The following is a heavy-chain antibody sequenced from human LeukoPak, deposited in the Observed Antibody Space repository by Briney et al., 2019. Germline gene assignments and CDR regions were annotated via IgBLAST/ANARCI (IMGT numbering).Heavy chain of an antibody. CDR2: ISAYNGNT. Sequence: ASVKVSCKASGYTFTSYGISWVRQAPGQGLEWMGWISAYNGNTNYAQKLQGRVTMTTDTSTSTAYMELRSLRSDDTAVYYCAGDRPNYGDYYCLDYWGQGTLVTVSS. CDR1: GYTFTSYG. V-gene: IGHV1-18*01. D-gene: IGHD4-17*01. J-gene: IGHJ4*02. CDR3: AGDRPNYGDYYCLDY.